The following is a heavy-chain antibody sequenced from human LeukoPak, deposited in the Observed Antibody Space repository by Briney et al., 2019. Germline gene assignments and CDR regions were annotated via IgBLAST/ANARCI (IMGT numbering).Heavy chain of an antibody. J-gene: IGHJ6*02. CDR2: IIPIRGTV. CDR3: ARANWGVKVTGDYYYYGMDV. CDR1: GYTFSNHG. D-gene: IGHD3-9*01. Sequence: GASVKVSCKASGYTFSNHGISWVRQAPGQGLEWMGRIIPIRGTVNYAQKFQGRLTITADKSTSTAYMELSRLRSDDTAVYYCARANWGVKVTGDYYYYGMDVWGQGTTVTVSS. V-gene: IGHV1-69*04.